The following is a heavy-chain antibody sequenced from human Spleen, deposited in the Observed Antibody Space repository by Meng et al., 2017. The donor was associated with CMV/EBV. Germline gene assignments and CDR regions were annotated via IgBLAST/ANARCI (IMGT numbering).Heavy chain of an antibody. J-gene: IGHJ4*02. V-gene: IGHV3-48*04. CDR3: AREGRPAVRADFDW. Sequence: LSLTCAASGFHFDKYNMHWVRQAPGKGPEWISYITSRSSITYYADSVKGRFTISRDNARNSLFLQMNILRAEDTAVYYCAREGRPAVRADFDWWGQGSLVTVSS. CDR1: GFHFDKYN. D-gene: IGHD4-23*01. CDR2: ITSRSSIT.